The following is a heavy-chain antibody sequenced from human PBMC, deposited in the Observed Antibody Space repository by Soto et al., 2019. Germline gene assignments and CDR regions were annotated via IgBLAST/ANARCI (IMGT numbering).Heavy chain of an antibody. V-gene: IGHV3-7*01. Sequence: EVQLVESGGGLVQPGGSLRLSCAASGFTFSSYWMSWVRQAPGKGLGWVATINQDGSSKSYVDSVKGLFTISRDNAKNSLYLQMNGLRAEDRAVYYCVRDIRGSSSTNWGQGTLLTVSS. D-gene: IGHD6-13*01. CDR1: GFTFSSYW. CDR3: VRDIRGSSSTN. CDR2: INQDGSSK. J-gene: IGHJ4*02.